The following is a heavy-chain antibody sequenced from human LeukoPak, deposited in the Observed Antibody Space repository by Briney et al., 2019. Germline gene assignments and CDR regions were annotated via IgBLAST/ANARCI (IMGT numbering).Heavy chain of an antibody. CDR2: IYYSGST. Sequence: PSETLSLTCTVSGGSISSSSYYWGWIRQPPGKGLEWIGSIYYSGSTYYNPSLKSRVTISVDTSKNQFSLKLSSVTAADTAVYYCARLVYSSGWYTRWFDPWGQGTLVTVSS. D-gene: IGHD6-19*01. CDR3: ARLVYSSGWYTRWFDP. V-gene: IGHV4-39*01. CDR1: GGSISSSSYY. J-gene: IGHJ5*02.